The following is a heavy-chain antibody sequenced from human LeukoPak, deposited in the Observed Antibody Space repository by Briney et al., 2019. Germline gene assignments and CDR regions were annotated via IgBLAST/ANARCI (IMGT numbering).Heavy chain of an antibody. CDR2: ISGSGGST. J-gene: IGHJ4*02. CDR3: AKSKPTYDFWSGYYYFDY. CDR1: RFTFSSYA. Sequence: GGSLRLSCAASRFTFSSYAMHWVRQAPGKGLVWVSAISGSGGSTYYADSVKGRFTISRDNSKNTLYLQMNSLRAEDTAVYYCAKSKPTYDFWSGYYYFDYWGQGTLVTVSS. V-gene: IGHV3-23*01. D-gene: IGHD3-3*01.